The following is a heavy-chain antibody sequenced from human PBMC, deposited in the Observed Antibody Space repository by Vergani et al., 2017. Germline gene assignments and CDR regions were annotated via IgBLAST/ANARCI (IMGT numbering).Heavy chain of an antibody. Sequence: EVELVESGGGLVQPGGSLRLSCAASGFTFNAYWMHWARQVPGTGLVWVSGMNGDGDTISYADSVKGRFTISRDNAKNTLFLQMNSLRAEDTAVYYCAKARKIRFGVVSENWFDPWGQGTLVTVSS. J-gene: IGHJ5*02. V-gene: IGHV3-74*01. D-gene: IGHD3-3*01. CDR2: MNGDGDTI. CDR3: AKARKIRFGVVSENWFDP. CDR1: GFTFNAYW.